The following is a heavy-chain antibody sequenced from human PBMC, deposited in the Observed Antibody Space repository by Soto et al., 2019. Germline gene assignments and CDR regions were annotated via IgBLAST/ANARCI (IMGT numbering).Heavy chain of an antibody. D-gene: IGHD6-6*01. J-gene: IGHJ6*02. CDR1: GYTLTELS. CDR3: ATGSSSPDYYYYCGMDV. Sequence: ASVNVSCKFSGYTLTELSIHWVRQAPGKGLEWMGCFDPEDGETIYAQKSQGRVTMTEDTSTDTAYMELSSLRSEDTAVYYCATGSSSPDYYYYCGMDVWGQGTTVTVSS. V-gene: IGHV1-24*01. CDR2: FDPEDGET.